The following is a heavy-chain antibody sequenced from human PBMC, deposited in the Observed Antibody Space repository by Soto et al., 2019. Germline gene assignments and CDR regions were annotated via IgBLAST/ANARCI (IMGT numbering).Heavy chain of an antibody. CDR3: ARGGIQLWLFVHYFDY. Sequence: GGSLRLSCAASGFTFSSYAMHWVRQAPGKGLEWVAVISYDGSNKYYADSVKGRFTISRDNSKNTLYLQMNSLRAEDTAVYYCARGGIQLWLFVHYFDYWGQGTLVTVSS. J-gene: IGHJ4*02. CDR1: GFTFSSYA. V-gene: IGHV3-30-3*01. CDR2: ISYDGSNK. D-gene: IGHD5-18*01.